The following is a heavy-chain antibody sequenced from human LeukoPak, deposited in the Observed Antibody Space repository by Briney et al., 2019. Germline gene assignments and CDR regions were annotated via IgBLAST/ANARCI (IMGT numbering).Heavy chain of an antibody. CDR1: GGTFSSYA. Sequence: ASVRVSCKASGGTFSSYAISWVRQAPGKGLEWMGGFDPEDGETIYAQKFQGRVTMTEDTSTDTAYMELSSLRSEDTAVYYCATHEYYDSSGYDYWGQGTLVTVSS. J-gene: IGHJ4*02. CDR2: FDPEDGET. V-gene: IGHV1-24*01. CDR3: ATHEYYDSSGYDY. D-gene: IGHD3-22*01.